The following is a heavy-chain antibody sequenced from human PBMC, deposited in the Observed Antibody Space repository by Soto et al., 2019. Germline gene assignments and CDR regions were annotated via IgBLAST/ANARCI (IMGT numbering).Heavy chain of an antibody. Sequence: QVQLVQSGAEVKKPGASVKVSCKASGYTFTSYGISWVRQAPGQGLEWMGWISAYNGNTNYAQKLQGRVTMTTDTYTSTAYMEVRSLRSDDTAVYYCARAGIVVVVAAMNYYYYYGMDVWGQGTTVTVSS. V-gene: IGHV1-18*01. D-gene: IGHD2-15*01. CDR1: GYTFTSYG. J-gene: IGHJ6*02. CDR2: ISAYNGNT. CDR3: ARAGIVVVVAAMNYYYYYGMDV.